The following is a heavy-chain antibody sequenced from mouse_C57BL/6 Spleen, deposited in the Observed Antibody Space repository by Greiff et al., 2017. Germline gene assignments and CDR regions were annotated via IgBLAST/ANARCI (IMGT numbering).Heavy chain of an antibody. V-gene: IGHV1-18*01. Sequence: EVQLQQSGPELVKPGASVKIPCKASGYTFTDYNMDWVKQSHGKSLEWIGDINPNNGGTIYNQKFKGKATLTVAKSSSTAYMELRSLTSEDTAVYYCARSVGTGGYYIDYWGQGTTLTVSS. J-gene: IGHJ2*01. CDR2: INPNNGGT. D-gene: IGHD4-1*01. CDR1: GYTFTDYN. CDR3: ARSVGTGGYYIDY.